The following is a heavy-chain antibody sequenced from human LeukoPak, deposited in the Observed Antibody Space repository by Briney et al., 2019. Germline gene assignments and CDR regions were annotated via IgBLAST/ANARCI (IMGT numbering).Heavy chain of an antibody. Sequence: ASVKVSCKASGYTFTSYGISWVRQAPGQGLEWMGRIIPILGIANYAQKFQGRVTITADKSTSTAYMELSSLRSEDTAVYYCARDVGYYYDSSGYLLYGNWGQGTLVTVSS. V-gene: IGHV1-69*04. CDR3: ARDVGYYYDSSGYLLYGN. D-gene: IGHD3-22*01. J-gene: IGHJ4*02. CDR2: IIPILGIA. CDR1: GYTFTSYG.